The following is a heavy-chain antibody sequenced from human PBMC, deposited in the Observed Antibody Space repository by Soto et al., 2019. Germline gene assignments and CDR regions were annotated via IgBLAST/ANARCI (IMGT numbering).Heavy chain of an antibody. CDR2: IYHSGST. CDR1: SGSISSSNW. D-gene: IGHD3-3*01. J-gene: IGHJ5*02. Sequence: SETRSLTCAVSSGSISSSNWWSWVRQPPGKGLEWIGEIYHSGSTNYNPSLKSRVTISVDKSKNQFSLKLSSVTAADTAVYYCARSSPYYDFWSGYSLFDPWGQGTLVTVSS. CDR3: ARSSPYYDFWSGYSLFDP. V-gene: IGHV4-4*02.